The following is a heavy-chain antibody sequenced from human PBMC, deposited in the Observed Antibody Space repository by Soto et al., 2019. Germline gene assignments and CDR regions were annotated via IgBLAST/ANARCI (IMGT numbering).Heavy chain of an antibody. V-gene: IGHV3-74*01. Sequence: GGSLRLSCAASGFTFNRNWMHWVRHTPGKGLVWVSHINTDGTNTNYADSVKGRFTISRDNAKSTLFLQMNSLRDEDTAVYYCASEFCSGGNCYTYYFDPWGQGIPVTVSS. D-gene: IGHD2-15*01. CDR3: ASEFCSGGNCYTYYFDP. J-gene: IGHJ5*02. CDR1: GFTFNRNW. CDR2: INTDGTNT.